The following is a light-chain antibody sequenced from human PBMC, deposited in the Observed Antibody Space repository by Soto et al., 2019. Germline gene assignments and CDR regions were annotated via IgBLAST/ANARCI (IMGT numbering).Light chain of an antibody. V-gene: IGKV3-20*01. CDR1: QSVSSSY. J-gene: IGKJ1*01. CDR3: QQYGSSTGT. CDR2: GAS. Sequence: EIVLTQSPGTLSLTPGERATLSCRASQSVSSSYLAWYQQKPGQAPRLLIFGASIRATGIPDRFSGSGSGTDFTLTISSLQSEDFAVYYCQQYGSSTGTFGQGTKVDNK.